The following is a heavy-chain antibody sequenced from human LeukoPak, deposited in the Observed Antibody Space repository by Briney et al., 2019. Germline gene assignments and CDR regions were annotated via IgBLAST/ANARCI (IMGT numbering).Heavy chain of an antibody. Sequence: GKSLRLSCAASEFTFSSYAMHWARQSPGKGLEWVAVIAYDGDNKYYADSVKGRFTISRDNSKNTLYLQMNSLSTEDTAVYYCARGEYLDSWGQGTLVTVSS. CDR2: IAYDGDNK. V-gene: IGHV3-30*04. CDR1: EFTFSSYA. CDR3: ARGEYLDS. J-gene: IGHJ5*01. D-gene: IGHD2-2*02.